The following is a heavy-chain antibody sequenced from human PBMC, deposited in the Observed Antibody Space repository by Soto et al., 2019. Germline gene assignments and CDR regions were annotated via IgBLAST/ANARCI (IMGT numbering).Heavy chain of an antibody. V-gene: IGHV3-23*01. Sequence: AGGSLRLSCVVSGFTFSDYAMIWVRQAPGKGLEWVSCINGNGINTYYADSVKGRFTISRDNSKNTLDLEMNSLRAEDTAVYYCAKIWGNNEHDSGGYNPPGYWGQGTLVTVSS. D-gene: IGHD3-22*01. CDR2: INGNGINT. CDR1: GFTFSDYA. CDR3: AKIWGNNEHDSGGYNPPGY. J-gene: IGHJ4*02.